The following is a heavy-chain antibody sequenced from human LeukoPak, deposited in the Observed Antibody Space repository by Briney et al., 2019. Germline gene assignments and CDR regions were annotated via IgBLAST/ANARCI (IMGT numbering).Heavy chain of an antibody. CDR3: ARDINYGDYGGYYYYGMDV. D-gene: IGHD4-17*01. J-gene: IGHJ6*02. V-gene: IGHV3-33*08. CDR2: IWYDGSNK. CDR1: GFTFGRYA. Sequence: VQPGRSLRLSCAASGFTFGRYAIHWVRQAPGKGLEWVAVIWYDGSNKYYADSVKGRFTISRDNSKNTLYLQMNSLRAEDTAVYYCARDINYGDYGGYYYYGMDVWGQGTTVTVSS.